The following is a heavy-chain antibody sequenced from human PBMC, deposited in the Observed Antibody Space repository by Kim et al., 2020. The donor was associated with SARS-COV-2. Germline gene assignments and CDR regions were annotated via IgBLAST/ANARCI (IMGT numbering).Heavy chain of an antibody. Sequence: GESLKISCKGSGYTFTTYWIAWVRQMPGKGLEWMGIIYPGDSDSRYSPSFQGQVTISADKSVSTAYLQWSSLKASDTAMYYCARLSGAKIDCWGQGTLVTVSS. J-gene: IGHJ4*02. V-gene: IGHV5-51*01. CDR2: IYPGDSDS. CDR3: ARLSGAKIDC. CDR1: GYTFTTYW. D-gene: IGHD1-26*01.